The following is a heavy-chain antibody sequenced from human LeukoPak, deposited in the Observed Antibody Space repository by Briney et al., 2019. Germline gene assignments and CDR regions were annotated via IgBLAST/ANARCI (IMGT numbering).Heavy chain of an antibody. J-gene: IGHJ1*01. Sequence: SVKVSCKASGGTFSSYAISWVRQAPGQGLEWMGRIIPIFGTANYAQKFQGRVTITTDESTSTAYMELSSLRSEDTAVYYCARDSGIYALGAEYFQHWGQGTLVTVSS. D-gene: IGHD5/OR15-5a*01. CDR3: ARDSGIYALGAEYFQH. CDR1: GGTFSSYA. V-gene: IGHV1-69*05. CDR2: IIPIFGTA.